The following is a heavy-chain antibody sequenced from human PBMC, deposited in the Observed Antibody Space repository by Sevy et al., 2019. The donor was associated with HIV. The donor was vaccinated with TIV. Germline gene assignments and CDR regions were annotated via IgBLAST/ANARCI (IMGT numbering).Heavy chain of an antibody. D-gene: IGHD6-19*01. Sequence: GGSLRLSCAASGFTFSSHAMHWVRQAPGKGLEWMAAISYDGSSKYYADSVKGRFTIARDESKNMLYRLMSSLRAGDTAVYYCARDGWYSVNFLPSGYWGHGSRVTVS. CDR1: GFTFSSHA. CDR2: ISYDGSSK. V-gene: IGHV3-30-3*01. CDR3: ARDGWYSVNFLPSGY. J-gene: IGHJ4*01.